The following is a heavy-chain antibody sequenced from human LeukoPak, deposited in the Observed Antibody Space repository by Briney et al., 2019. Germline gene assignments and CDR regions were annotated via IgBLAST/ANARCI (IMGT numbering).Heavy chain of an antibody. D-gene: IGHD1-26*01. CDR1: GFTFDDYA. CDR3: AKEGDRNSGSHRGFDY. Sequence: HSGGSLRLSCAASGFTFDDYAMPWVRQAPGKGLEWVSGISWNSGSIGYADSVKGRFTISRDNAKNSLYLQMNSLRAEDTALYYCAKEGDRNSGSHRGFDYWGQGTLVTVSS. V-gene: IGHV3-9*01. CDR2: ISWNSGSI. J-gene: IGHJ4*02.